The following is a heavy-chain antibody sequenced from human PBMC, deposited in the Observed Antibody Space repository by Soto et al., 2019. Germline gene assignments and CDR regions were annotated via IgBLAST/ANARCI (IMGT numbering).Heavy chain of an antibody. CDR2: ISYDGSNK. CDR1: GFTFSSYA. D-gene: IGHD5-18*01. Sequence: GGSLRLSCAASGFTFSSYAMHWVRQAPGKGLEWVAVISYDGSNKYYADSVKGRFTISRDNSKNTLYLQMNSLRAEDTAVYYCARESPDTAMVGYFDYWGQGTLVTV. J-gene: IGHJ4*02. CDR3: ARESPDTAMVGYFDY. V-gene: IGHV3-30-3*01.